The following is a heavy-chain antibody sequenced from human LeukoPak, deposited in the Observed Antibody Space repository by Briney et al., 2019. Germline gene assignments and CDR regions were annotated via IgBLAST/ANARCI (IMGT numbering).Heavy chain of an antibody. V-gene: IGHV3-21*01. D-gene: IGHD2-2*01. CDR2: ISSSSYI. CDR1: GFTFSSYS. J-gene: IGHJ4*02. Sequence: GGSLRLSCAASGFTFSSYSMNWVRQAPGKGLEWVSSISSSSYIYYADSVKGRFTISRDNAKNSLYLQMNSLRAEDTAVYYCARDRLGYCSSTSCYGWGQGTLVTVSS. CDR3: ARDRLGYCSSTSCYG.